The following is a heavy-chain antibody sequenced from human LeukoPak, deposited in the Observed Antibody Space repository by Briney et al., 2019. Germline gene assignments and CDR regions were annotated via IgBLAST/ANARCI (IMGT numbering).Heavy chain of an antibody. CDR3: AREGYTYGYGSWFDP. J-gene: IGHJ5*02. Sequence: GGSLRLSCAASGFTFRGYVMSWVRQAPGKGLEWVSGISGSGGVSYYADSVKGRFTISRDNAKNSLSLQMNSLRAEDTAVYYCAREGYTYGYGSWFDPWGQGTLVTVSS. CDR2: ISGSGGVS. V-gene: IGHV3-23*01. CDR1: GFTFRGYV. D-gene: IGHD5-18*01.